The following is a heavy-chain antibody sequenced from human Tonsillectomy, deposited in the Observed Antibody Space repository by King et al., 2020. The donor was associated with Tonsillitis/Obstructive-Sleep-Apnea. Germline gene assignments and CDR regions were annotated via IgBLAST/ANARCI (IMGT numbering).Heavy chain of an antibody. CDR1: GYRFSSYW. J-gene: IGHJ6*02. Sequence: VQLVQSGAEVKKPGESLRISCKGSGYRFSSYWITWVRQTPGKGLEWMGNIDPSDSHTNYSPSFQGHVTISADKYISTSYLQWRSLEASDTAMYYCAREEFGDYEYYGMGVWGQGTTVTVSS. CDR3: AREEFGDYEYYGMGV. CDR2: IDPSDSHT. V-gene: IGHV5-10-1*03. D-gene: IGHD2-15*01.